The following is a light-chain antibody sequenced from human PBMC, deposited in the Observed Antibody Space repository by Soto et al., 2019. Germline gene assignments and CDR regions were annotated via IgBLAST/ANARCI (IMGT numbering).Light chain of an antibody. J-gene: IGLJ2*01. V-gene: IGLV2-14*03. CDR3: SSYTNSGALVV. CDR1: SSDIGGYKY. CDR2: DVS. Sequence: QAVVTQPASVSGSPGQSITISCIGTSSDIGGYKYVSWYQQHPGKAPKLMIYDVSNRPSGVSNRFSGSKSGNTASLTISGLQAEDEADYYCSSYTNSGALVVFGGGTKLTVL.